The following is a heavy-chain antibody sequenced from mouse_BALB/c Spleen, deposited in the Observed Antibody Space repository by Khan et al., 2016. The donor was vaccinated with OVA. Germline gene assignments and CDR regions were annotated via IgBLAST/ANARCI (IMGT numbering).Heavy chain of an antibody. D-gene: IGHD2-4*01. CDR3: AREGYDYDYAMDY. V-gene: IGHV3-2*02. Sequence: EVQLQESGPGLVKPSQSLSLTCTVTGYSITSDYAWNWIRQFPGNKLEWMGYISYSGNTSYNPSLKSRISITRDTSKNQFFLQLNSVTTEDTATYYCAREGYDYDYAMDYWGQGTSVTVSP. J-gene: IGHJ4*01. CDR1: GYSITSDYA. CDR2: ISYSGNT.